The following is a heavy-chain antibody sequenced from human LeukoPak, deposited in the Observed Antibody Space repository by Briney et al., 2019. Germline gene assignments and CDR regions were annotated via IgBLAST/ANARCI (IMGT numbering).Heavy chain of an antibody. CDR1: GFTFSSYW. Sequence: GGSLRLSCAASGFTFSSYWMSWVRQAPGKGLEWVANINLDGSQKYYVGSVRGRFAISRDNAKNSLYLQMNSLRVEDTAVYYCARDWNGSGWPTDYWGQGTLVTVSS. D-gene: IGHD6-19*01. V-gene: IGHV3-7*05. CDR3: ARDWNGSGWPTDY. J-gene: IGHJ4*02. CDR2: INLDGSQK.